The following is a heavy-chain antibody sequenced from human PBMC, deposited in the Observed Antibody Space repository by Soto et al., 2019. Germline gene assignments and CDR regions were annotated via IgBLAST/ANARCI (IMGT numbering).Heavy chain of an antibody. CDR2: IYPGDSDT. V-gene: IGHV5-51*01. CDR3: ARHARGDSGYANPKSPGPSYATDV. D-gene: IGHD5-12*01. CDR1: GYSFTSYW. J-gene: IGHJ6*02. Sequence: PGESLKISCKGSGYSFTSYWIGWVRQMPGKGLEWMGIIYPGDSDTRYSPSFQGQVTISADKSISTAYLQWSSLKASDTAIYCARHARGDSGYANPKSPGPSYATDVWGQGPTVTLAS.